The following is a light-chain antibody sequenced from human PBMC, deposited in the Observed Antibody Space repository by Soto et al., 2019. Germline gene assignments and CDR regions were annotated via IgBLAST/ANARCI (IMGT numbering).Light chain of an antibody. Sequence: QSALTQPASVSGSPGQSITISCTGTSSDVGGYNYVSWYQQHPGKAPKLMIYDVSNRPSGVSNRFSGSKSSNTASRTLSGLRDEHDAYYYCSSYTSSSTLLYVFGTGTKLTVL. CDR2: DVS. V-gene: IGLV2-14*01. J-gene: IGLJ1*01. CDR3: SSYTSSSTLLYV. CDR1: SSDVGGYNY.